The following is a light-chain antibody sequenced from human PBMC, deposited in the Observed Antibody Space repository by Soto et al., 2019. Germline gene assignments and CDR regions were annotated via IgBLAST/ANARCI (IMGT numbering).Light chain of an antibody. CDR3: QQYNSSPLT. V-gene: IGKV1-5*03. J-gene: IGKJ4*01. CDR1: QSINIS. CDR2: QAS. Sequence: DIQMTQSPSTLSASIGDKVTITSRASQSINISLGWFQQKPGKAPNLLIYQASTLRSGVPSRFSGSGSGTEFTLTITSLHPDDFATYFCQQYNSSPLTFGGGTKVEI.